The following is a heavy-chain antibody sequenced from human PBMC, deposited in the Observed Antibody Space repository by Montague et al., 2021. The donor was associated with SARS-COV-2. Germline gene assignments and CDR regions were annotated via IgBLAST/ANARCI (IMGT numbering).Heavy chain of an antibody. CDR3: VRDHPYGGPRGAYDI. J-gene: IGHJ3*02. CDR1: GGSISSYY. CDR2: IYDGGAV. D-gene: IGHD4-23*01. V-gene: IGHV4-59*01. Sequence: SETLSLTCTVSGGSISSYYWSWLRRSPGKGLEWIAYIYDGGAVNYNPSLGSRVTISTDTSKSQLSLKVNSVTAADTAVYYCVRDHPYGGPRGAYDIWGQGTVVTVSS.